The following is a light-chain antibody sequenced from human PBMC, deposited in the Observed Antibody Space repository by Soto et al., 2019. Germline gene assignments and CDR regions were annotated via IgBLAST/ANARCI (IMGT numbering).Light chain of an antibody. Sequence: EIVLTQSPGTLSLSPGERATLSCRASQNVGRNYLAWYQQKPGQAPRLLIYNASNRATGIPDRFSGSGSGTDFTLTISRLEPEDFAVYYCQQRSNWPLTFGGGTKVDIK. CDR1: QNVGRNY. CDR2: NAS. V-gene: IGKV3D-20*02. J-gene: IGKJ4*01. CDR3: QQRSNWPLT.